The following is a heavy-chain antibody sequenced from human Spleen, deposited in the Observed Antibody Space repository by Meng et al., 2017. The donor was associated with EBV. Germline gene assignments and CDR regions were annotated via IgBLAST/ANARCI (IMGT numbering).Heavy chain of an antibody. D-gene: IGHD2/OR15-2a*01. V-gene: IGHV3-74*03. Sequence: LLESGGVLVQPGRSLRLSCAASGFTFSSYWMHWVRQAPGKGPVWVSRINEHGSITTYADSVNGRFTISRDNAKDTLYLQMNSLRDEDTAIYYCARDLVGEYDFWGQGTLVTVS. CDR3: ARDLVGEYDF. CDR2: INEHGSIT. J-gene: IGHJ4*02. CDR1: GFTFSSYW.